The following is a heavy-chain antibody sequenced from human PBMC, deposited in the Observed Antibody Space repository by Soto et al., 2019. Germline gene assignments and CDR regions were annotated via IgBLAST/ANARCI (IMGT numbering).Heavy chain of an antibody. CDR1: GGSFSGYY. V-gene: IGHV4-34*01. J-gene: IGHJ5*02. Sequence: SETLSLTCAVYGGSFSGYYWSWIRQPPGKGLEWIGEINHSGSTNYNPSLKSRVTISVDTSKNQFSLKLSSVTATDTAVYYCARGRSMVRGVITERKYNWFDPWGQGTLVTVSS. D-gene: IGHD3-10*01. CDR3: ARGRSMVRGVITERKYNWFDP. CDR2: INHSGST.